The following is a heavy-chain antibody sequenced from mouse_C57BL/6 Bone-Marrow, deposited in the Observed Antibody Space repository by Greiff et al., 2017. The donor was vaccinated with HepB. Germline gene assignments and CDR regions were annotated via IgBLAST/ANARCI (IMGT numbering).Heavy chain of an antibody. Sequence: QVHVKQSGAELVRPGASVTLSCKASGYTFTDYEMHWVKQTPVHGLEWIGAIDPETGGTAYNQKFKGKAILTADKSSSTAYMELRSLTSEDSAVYYCTRRGLLRYYYAMDYWGQGTSVTVSS. CDR1: GYTFTDYE. CDR2: IDPETGGT. J-gene: IGHJ4*01. CDR3: TRRGLLRYYYAMDY. V-gene: IGHV1-15*01. D-gene: IGHD1-1*01.